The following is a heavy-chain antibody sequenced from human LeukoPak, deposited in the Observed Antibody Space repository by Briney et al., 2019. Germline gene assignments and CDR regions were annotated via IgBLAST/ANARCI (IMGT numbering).Heavy chain of an antibody. V-gene: IGHV3-23*01. Sequence: GASLRLSCAASGFTFSAYAVTWVGQAQGKGLEWVSAISGSAARTYYADSVKGRFTISRDNSKNTVYLQMNSLRAEDTAVYYCAKRYPYDSSTYAFDYWGQGTLVTVSS. J-gene: IGHJ4*02. CDR1: GFTFSAYA. D-gene: IGHD3-22*01. CDR3: AKRYPYDSSTYAFDY. CDR2: ISGSAART.